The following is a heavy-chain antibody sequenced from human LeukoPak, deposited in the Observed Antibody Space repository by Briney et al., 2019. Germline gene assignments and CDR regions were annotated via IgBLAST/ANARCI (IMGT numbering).Heavy chain of an antibody. J-gene: IGHJ4*02. Sequence: KPSETLSLTCTVSGGSISSYYWSWIRQPPGRGLEWIGYIYYSGSTNYNPSLKSRVTISVDTSKNQFSLKLSSVTAADTAVYYCARAIYAGATGYFDYWGQGTWSPSPQ. D-gene: IGHD1-26*01. CDR2: IYYSGST. CDR3: ARAIYAGATGYFDY. V-gene: IGHV4-59*01. CDR1: GGSISSYY.